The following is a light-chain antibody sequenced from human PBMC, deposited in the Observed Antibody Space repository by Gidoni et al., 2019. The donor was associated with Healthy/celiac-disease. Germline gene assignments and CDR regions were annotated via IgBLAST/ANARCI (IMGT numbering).Light chain of an antibody. Sequence: QSVLTQPHSACETPGQRVTISRSRSSSNIGRNTVNCYQQPPGTAPKLLIYSNNQRPSGVPDRFSGSKSGTSASLAIGGLQSEDEADYYCAAGDDRLNCVFGGGTKLTVL. V-gene: IGLV1-44*01. CDR3: AAGDDRLNCV. J-gene: IGLJ3*02. CDR1: SSNIGRNT. CDR2: SNN.